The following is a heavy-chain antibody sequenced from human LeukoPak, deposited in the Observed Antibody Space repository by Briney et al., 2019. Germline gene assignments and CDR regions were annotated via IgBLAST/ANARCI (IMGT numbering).Heavy chain of an antibody. D-gene: IGHD4-23*01. V-gene: IGHV1-2*02. J-gene: IGHJ3*02. CDR3: AGGRTYGGNSLDAFDI. Sequence: ASVKVSCKASGYTFTGYYMHWVRQAPGQGLEWMGWINPNSGGTNYAQKFRGRVTMTRDTSISTAYMELSRLRSDDTAVYYCAGGRTYGGNSLDAFDIWGQGTMVIVSS. CDR2: INPNSGGT. CDR1: GYTFTGYY.